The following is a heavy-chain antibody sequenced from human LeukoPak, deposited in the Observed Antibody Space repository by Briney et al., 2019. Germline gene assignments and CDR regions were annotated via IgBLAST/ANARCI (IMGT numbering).Heavy chain of an antibody. J-gene: IGHJ4*02. V-gene: IGHV3-66*02. Sequence: SGGSLRLLCAVCGFTVNSNFMRWVRQATGKGLVWVSVMYDRGDTYYAESVNGRFTVSRDTSKNTLFLQLNNVGAEDTAVYYCAVRRADTCNFCFVYWGQGTLVTVSS. CDR1: GFTVNSNF. D-gene: IGHD1-1*01. CDR2: MYDRGDT. CDR3: AVRRADTCNFCFVY.